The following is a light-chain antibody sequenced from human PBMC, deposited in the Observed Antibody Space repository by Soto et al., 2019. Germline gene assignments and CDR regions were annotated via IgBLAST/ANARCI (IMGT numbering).Light chain of an antibody. J-gene: IGKJ3*01. V-gene: IGKV1-39*01. CDR3: QQSYSTLFS. CDR1: QTIIRY. CDR2: AAS. Sequence: DIQMTQSPSSLSASVGDRVTITCRASQTIIRYLNWYQQKPGRAPNLLIYAASNLQSGVPSRFSGSASGTQFTLTISRLQPEDFVTYYCQQSYSTLFSSGPGTKVEI.